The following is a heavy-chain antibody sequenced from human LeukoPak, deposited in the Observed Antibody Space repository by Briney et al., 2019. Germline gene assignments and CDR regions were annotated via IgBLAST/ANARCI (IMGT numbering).Heavy chain of an antibody. CDR3: ARHVKTPLSQRNWFDP. J-gene: IGHJ5*02. Sequence: NTSETLSLTCTVSGGSISSRSHYWGWIRQPPGKGLEWIGTIYYSGSTYYNPSLKSRVTISVDTSKNQFSLKLSSVTAADTAVYYCARHVKTPLSQRNWFDPWGQGTLVTVSS. V-gene: IGHV4-39*01. CDR2: IYYSGST. CDR1: GGSISSRSHY. D-gene: IGHD2-15*01.